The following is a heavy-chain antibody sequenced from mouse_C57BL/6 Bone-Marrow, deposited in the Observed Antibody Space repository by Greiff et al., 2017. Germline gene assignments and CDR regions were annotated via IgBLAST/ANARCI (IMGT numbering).Heavy chain of an antibody. CDR1: GYTFTSYW. D-gene: IGHD1-1*01. V-gene: IGHV1-64*01. CDR2: IHPNSGST. J-gene: IGHJ3*01. Sequence: QVQLQQPGAELVKPGASVKLSCKASGYTFTSYWMHWVKRRPGQGLEWIGMIHPNSGSTNYNEKFKSKATMTVDKSSSTAYMQLSSLTSEDSAVYYCARYYYGSSAWFAYWGQGTLVTVSA. CDR3: ARYYYGSSAWFAY.